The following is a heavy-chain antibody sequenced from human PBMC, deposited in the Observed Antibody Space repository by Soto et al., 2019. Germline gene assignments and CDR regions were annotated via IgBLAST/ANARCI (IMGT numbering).Heavy chain of an antibody. CDR3: ARQWHYDISHLPHYYYYYYMDV. Sequence: SETLSLTCTVSGGSISSSSYYWGWIRQPPGKGLEWIGSIYYSGSTYYNPSLKSRVTISVDTSKNQFSLKLSSVTAADTAVYYCARQWHYDISHLPHYYYYYYMDVWGKGTTVTVSS. J-gene: IGHJ6*03. CDR1: GGSISSSSYY. CDR2: IYYSGST. D-gene: IGHD3-9*01. V-gene: IGHV4-39*01.